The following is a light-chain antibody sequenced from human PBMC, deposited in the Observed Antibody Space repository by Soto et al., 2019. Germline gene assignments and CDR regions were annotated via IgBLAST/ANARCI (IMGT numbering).Light chain of an antibody. J-gene: IGKJ1*01. CDR2: GAS. Sequence: LTQSPVTLSVSPGERVTLSCRASLRLSSNLAWYQQRPGQAPRLLIYGASTRATGIPARFSGSGSGTEFTLTISSLQSEDFAVYYCQQYNNWPRTFGQGTKVDIK. CDR3: QQYNNWPRT. V-gene: IGKV3-15*01. CDR1: LRLSSN.